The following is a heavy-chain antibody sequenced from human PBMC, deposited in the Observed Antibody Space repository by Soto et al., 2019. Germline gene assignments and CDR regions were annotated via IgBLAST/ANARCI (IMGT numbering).Heavy chain of an antibody. CDR2: IFDTGHT. Sequence: QVQLQESGPGLVKPSETLSLTCTVSGGSASSGSDYWSWVRQPPGKRLEWVGNIFDTGHTNYNPSLKSRVTLSADTSNNQFSQNLTSVTAADTAVYYCTSSKRTGWFDFWGQGTLVTVSS. D-gene: IGHD6-19*01. CDR1: GGSASSGSDY. CDR3: TSSKRTGWFDF. J-gene: IGHJ4*02. V-gene: IGHV4-61*01.